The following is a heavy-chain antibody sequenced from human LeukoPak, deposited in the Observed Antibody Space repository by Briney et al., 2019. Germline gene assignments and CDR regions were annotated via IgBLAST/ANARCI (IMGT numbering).Heavy chain of an antibody. D-gene: IGHD3-10*01. CDR3: ASGSGSYRTPYYYMDV. J-gene: IGHJ6*03. Sequence: GGSLRLSCVASGFTVSSNDMSWVRQAPGKGLEWVSVIYSGGSTYYADSVKGRFTISRDNSKNTLYLQMNSLRAEDTAVYYCASGSGSYRTPYYYMDVWGTGTTVTVSS. V-gene: IGHV3-53*01. CDR1: GFTVSSND. CDR2: IYSGGST.